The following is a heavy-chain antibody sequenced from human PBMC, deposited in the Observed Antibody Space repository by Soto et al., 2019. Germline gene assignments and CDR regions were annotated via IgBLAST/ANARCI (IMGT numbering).Heavy chain of an antibody. V-gene: IGHV3-23*01. CDR3: AKEARITIFGVVIQSPFDY. CDR1: GFTFSSYA. Sequence: PGGSLRLSCAASGFTFSSYAMSWVRQAPGKGLEWVSAISGSGGSTYYADSVKGRFTISRDNSKNTLYLQMNSLRAEDTAVYYCAKEARITIFGVVIQSPFDYWGQGTLVTVSS. J-gene: IGHJ4*02. CDR2: ISGSGGST. D-gene: IGHD3-3*01.